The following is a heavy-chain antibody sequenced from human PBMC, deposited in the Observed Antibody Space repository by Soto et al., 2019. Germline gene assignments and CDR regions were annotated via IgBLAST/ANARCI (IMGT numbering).Heavy chain of an antibody. Sequence: QVQLVESGGGVVQPGRSLRLSCAASGFTFSSYGMHWVRQAPGKGLEWVAVISYDGSNKYYADSVKGRFTISRDNSKNTLYLQMNSLRAEDTAVYYCARDPTGADIVVVPAEHWGQGTLVTVSS. CDR3: ARDPTGADIVVVPAEH. D-gene: IGHD2-2*01. J-gene: IGHJ1*01. CDR1: GFTFSSYG. V-gene: IGHV3-30*03. CDR2: ISYDGSNK.